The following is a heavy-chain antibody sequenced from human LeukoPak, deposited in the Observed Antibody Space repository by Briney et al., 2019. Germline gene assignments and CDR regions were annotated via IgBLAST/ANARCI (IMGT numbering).Heavy chain of an antibody. J-gene: IGHJ4*02. V-gene: IGHV3-7*03. D-gene: IGHD3-10*01. CDR3: AKGSLLWFGELAYFDY. CDR1: GFTFSNYW. Sequence: GGSLRLSCAASGFTFSNYWMNWVRQTPGKGLEWVANIKEDGSEKYYVDSVKGRFTISRDNAKNSLFLQMNSLRAEDTAVYYCAKGSLLWFGELAYFDYWGQGTLVTVSS. CDR2: IKEDGSEK.